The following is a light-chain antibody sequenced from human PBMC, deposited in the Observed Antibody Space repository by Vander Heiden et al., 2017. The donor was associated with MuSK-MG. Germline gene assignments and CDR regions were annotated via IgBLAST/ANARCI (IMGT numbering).Light chain of an antibody. V-gene: IGKV3-20*01. J-gene: IGKJ4*01. CDR2: ATS. Sequence: EMLLRRSPPPLSWSPGEGVTLSCRASQSVSTSYLAWYQQKPGQAPRLLIYATSSRATGIPDRFRGSGSGTDFTLSISKLEPEDFAVYFCQQYDNLPLSFGAGTKVEIK. CDR3: QQYDNLPLS. CDR1: QSVSTSY.